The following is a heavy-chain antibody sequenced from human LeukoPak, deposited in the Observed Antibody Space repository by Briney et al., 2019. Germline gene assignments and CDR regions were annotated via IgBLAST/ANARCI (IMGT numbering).Heavy chain of an antibody. J-gene: IGHJ4*02. D-gene: IGHD4-17*01. CDR1: GYTFTSYY. CDR2: INPSGGST. CDR3: ARDRLDGDYEFDY. Sequence: ASVKVSSKASGYTFTSYYMHWVRQARGQGLEWMGIINPSGGSTSYAQKFQGRVTMTRDMSTSTVYMELSSLRSEDTAVYYCARDRLDGDYEFDYWGQGTLVTVSS. V-gene: IGHV1-46*01.